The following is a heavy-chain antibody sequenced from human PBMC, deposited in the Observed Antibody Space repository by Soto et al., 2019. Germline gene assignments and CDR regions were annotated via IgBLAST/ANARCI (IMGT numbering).Heavy chain of an antibody. CDR2: IGTAGDT. V-gene: IGHV3-13*01. CDR1: GFTFSTYD. CDR3: GRDGGYYGIDS. J-gene: IGHJ4*02. Sequence: EVQLVESGGGLVQPGWSLRLSCAASGFTFSTYDMHWVRQVTGKGLEWVSVIGTAGDTYYPDSVRGRFTISRDNAKNSLYLQMNSLRAGDTAVYYCGRDGGYYGIDSWGQGTLVTVSS. D-gene: IGHD2-21*02.